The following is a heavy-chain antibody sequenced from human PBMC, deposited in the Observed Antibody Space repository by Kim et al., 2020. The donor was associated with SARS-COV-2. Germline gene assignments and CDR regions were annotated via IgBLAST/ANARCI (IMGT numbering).Heavy chain of an antibody. Sequence: YAQKFQGRVTITRDTSASTAYMGLSSLRSEDTAVYYCARDPLAAAAFMDVWGKGTTVTVSS. D-gene: IGHD6-13*01. V-gene: IGHV1-3*01. J-gene: IGHJ6*03. CDR3: ARDPLAAAAFMDV.